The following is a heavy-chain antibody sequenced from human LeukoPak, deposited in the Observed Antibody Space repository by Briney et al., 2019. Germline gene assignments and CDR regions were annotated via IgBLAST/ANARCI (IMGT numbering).Heavy chain of an antibody. V-gene: IGHV3-30*02. CDR2: IRYDGSNK. J-gene: IGHJ4*02. D-gene: IGHD3-22*01. Sequence: GGSLRLSCAASGFTFSSYGMHWVRQAPGKGLEWVAFIRYDGSNKYYADSVKGRFTISRDNAKNSLYLQMNSLRAEDTAVYYCASLYYYDSSGYSRGYWGQGTLVTVSS. CDR3: ASLYYYDSSGYSRGY. CDR1: GFTFSSYG.